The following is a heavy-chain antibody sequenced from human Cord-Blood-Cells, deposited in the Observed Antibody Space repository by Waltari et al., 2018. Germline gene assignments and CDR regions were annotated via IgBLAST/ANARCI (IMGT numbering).Heavy chain of an antibody. V-gene: IGHV4-34*01. CDR2: IKQSGST. D-gene: IGHD3-10*01. CDR3: ARVIYGSGSYSDWFDP. Sequence: QVQLQQWGAGLLKPSETLSLTCAVSGGSFTGSYWRWIRPPPGKGLEWIGEIKQSGSTNYNPSLKSRVNISVDTSKNQFSLKLSSVTAADTAVYYCARVIYGSGSYSDWFDPWGQGTLVTVSS. J-gene: IGHJ5*02. CDR1: GGSFTGSY.